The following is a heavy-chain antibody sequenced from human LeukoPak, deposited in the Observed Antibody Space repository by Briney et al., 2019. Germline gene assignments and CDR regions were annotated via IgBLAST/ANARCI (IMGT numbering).Heavy chain of an antibody. D-gene: IGHD6-13*01. CDR3: ARDAIAAAGAGA. V-gene: IGHV1-2*02. Sequence: ASVKVSCKASGYTFTDYSMHWVRQAPGQGLEWMGWINPNSGDTDYAQKFQGRVTMTRDTSISTAYLEVSRLTSDDTAVYFCARDAIAAAGAGAWGQGNLDTVSS. J-gene: IGHJ4*02. CDR2: INPNSGDT. CDR1: GYTFTDYS.